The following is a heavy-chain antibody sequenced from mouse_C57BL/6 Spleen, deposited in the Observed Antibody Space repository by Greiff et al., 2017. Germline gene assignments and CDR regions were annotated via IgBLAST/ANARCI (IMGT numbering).Heavy chain of an antibody. CDR3: ARSRLRDYFDY. Sequence: QVQLQQSGAELVMPGASVKLSCKASGYTFTSYWMHWVKQRPGQGLEWIGEIDPSDSYTNYNQKFKGKSTLTVDKSSSTAYMQLSSLTSEDSAVYYCARSRLRDYFDYWGQGTTLTVSS. J-gene: IGHJ2*01. V-gene: IGHV1-69*01. D-gene: IGHD2-4*01. CDR2: IDPSDSYT. CDR1: GYTFTSYW.